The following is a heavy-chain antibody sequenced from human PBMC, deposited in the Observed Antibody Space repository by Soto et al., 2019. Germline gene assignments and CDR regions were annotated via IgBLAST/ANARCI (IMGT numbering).Heavy chain of an antibody. J-gene: IGHJ3*02. V-gene: IGHV3-23*01. CDR1: GFNVGAFA. CDR3: AKDLRATTSRGVFDI. Sequence: GGSLRLSCAASGFNVGAFAVNWVRQAPGKGLEWVSGISGSGGSTYYADSVKGRFTISRDNSKNTLYLQMNSLRDEDTAVYYCAKDLRATTSRGVFDIWGQGTMVTVSS. CDR2: ISGSGGST. D-gene: IGHD5-12*01.